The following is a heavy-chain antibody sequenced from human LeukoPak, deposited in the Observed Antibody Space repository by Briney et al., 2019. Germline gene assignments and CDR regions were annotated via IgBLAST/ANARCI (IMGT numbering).Heavy chain of an antibody. D-gene: IGHD5-18*01. CDR1: GFTFSSYG. V-gene: IGHV3-30*02. Sequence: PGGSLRLSCAASGFTFSSYGMHWVRQAPGKGLEWLAFIRYDRSNKYYADSVKGRFTISRDNSKNTVYLQMNSLRAEDTAVYYCARDPGYSYGYDYWGQGTLVTVSS. J-gene: IGHJ4*02. CDR3: ARDPGYSYGYDY. CDR2: IRYDRSNK.